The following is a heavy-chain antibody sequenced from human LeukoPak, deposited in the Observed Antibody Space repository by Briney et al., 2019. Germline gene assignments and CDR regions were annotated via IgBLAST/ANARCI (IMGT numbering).Heavy chain of an antibody. J-gene: IGHJ4*02. CDR1: GGSISSGSYY. D-gene: IGHD1-26*01. CDR3: ARERGQWVDY. V-gene: IGHV4-61*02. CDR2: IYTSGST. Sequence: SETLSLTCTVSGGSISSGSYYWSWIRQPAGKGLEWIGRIYTSGSTNYNPSLKSRVTISVDTSKNQFSLKLSSVTAADTAVYYCARERGQWVDYWGQGTLVTVSS.